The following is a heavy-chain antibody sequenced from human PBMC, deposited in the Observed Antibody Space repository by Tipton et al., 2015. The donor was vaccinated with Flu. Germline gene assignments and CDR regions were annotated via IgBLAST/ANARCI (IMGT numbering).Heavy chain of an antibody. Sequence: LRLSCTVSGGSRSTYPDFWSWIRQDPGKGLEWIGYISNSATTHYSPSLQSRVTILLDTSKSQLSLKLTSVTAADTAVYYCAKHTGYDFDWGQGTVVTVSS. CDR1: GGSRSTYPDF. D-gene: IGHD5-12*01. CDR3: AKHTGYDFD. V-gene: IGHV4-31*03. J-gene: IGHJ4*02. CDR2: ISNSATT.